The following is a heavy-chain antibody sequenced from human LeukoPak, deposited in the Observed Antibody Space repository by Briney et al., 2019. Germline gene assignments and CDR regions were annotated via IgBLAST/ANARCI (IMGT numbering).Heavy chain of an antibody. J-gene: IGHJ5*02. CDR3: AIHDYEVDWFDP. CDR2: IIPIFGTA. Sequence: ASVKVSCKASGGTFSSYAISWVRQAPGQGREWMGGIIPIFGTANYAQKFQGRVTITADESTSTARMELSSLRSEDTAVYYCAIHDYEVDWFDPWGQGTLVTVSS. CDR1: GGTFSSYA. V-gene: IGHV1-69*13. D-gene: IGHD4-17*01.